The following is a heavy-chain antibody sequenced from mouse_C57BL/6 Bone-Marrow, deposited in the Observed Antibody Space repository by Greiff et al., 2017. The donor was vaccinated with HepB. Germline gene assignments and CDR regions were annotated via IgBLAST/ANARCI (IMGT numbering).Heavy chain of an antibody. CDR3: ARRTIVANYAMDY. Sequence: EVQRVESGGGLVQPGGSLKLSCAASGFTFSDYYMYWVRQTPEKRLEWVAYISNGGGSTYYPDTVKGRFTISRDNAKNTLYLQMSRLKSEDTAMYYCARRTIVANYAMDYWGQGTSVTVSS. CDR2: ISNGGGST. D-gene: IGHD2-5*01. J-gene: IGHJ4*01. CDR1: GFTFSDYY. V-gene: IGHV5-12*01.